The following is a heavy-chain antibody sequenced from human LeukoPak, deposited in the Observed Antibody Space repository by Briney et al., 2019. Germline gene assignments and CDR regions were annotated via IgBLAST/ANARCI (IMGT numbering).Heavy chain of an antibody. CDR2: INPSGGST. CDR3: ARDHYDFWSGYYTDYYYYYMDA. CDR1: GYTFTSYY. J-gene: IGHJ6*03. Sequence: ASVKVSCKASGYTFTSYYMHWVRQAPGQGLEWMGIINPSGGSTSYAQKFQGRVTMTRDMSTSTVYMELSSLRSEDTAVYYCARDHYDFWSGYYTDYYYYYMDAWGKGTTVTVSS. V-gene: IGHV1-46*01. D-gene: IGHD3-3*01.